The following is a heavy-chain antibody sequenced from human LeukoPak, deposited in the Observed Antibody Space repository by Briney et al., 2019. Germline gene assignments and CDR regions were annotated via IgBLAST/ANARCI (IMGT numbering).Heavy chain of an antibody. CDR2: ISSSSSYI. D-gene: IGHD3-3*01. V-gene: IGHV3-21*01. CDR3: ARDGDFWSGYYWFDP. Sequence: PGGSLRLSCAASGLTFSSYSMNWVRQAPGKGLEWVSSISSSSSYIYYADSVKGRFTISRDNAKNSLYLQMNSLRAEDTAVYYCARDGDFWSGYYWFDPWGQGTLVTVSS. J-gene: IGHJ5*02. CDR1: GLTFSSYS.